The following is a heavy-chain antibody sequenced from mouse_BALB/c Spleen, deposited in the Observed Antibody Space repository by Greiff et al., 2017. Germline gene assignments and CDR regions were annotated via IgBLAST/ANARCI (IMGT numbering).Heavy chain of an antibody. V-gene: IGHV3-2*02. J-gene: IGHJ4*01. CDR3: ARLATVVATDAMDY. Sequence: EVQLQQSGPGLVKPSQSLSLTCTVTGYSITSDYAWNWIRQFPGNKLEWMGYISYSGSTSYNPSLKSRISITRDTSKNQFFLQLNSVTTEDTATYYCARLATVVATDAMDYWGQGTSVTVSS. CDR1: GYSITSDYA. CDR2: ISYSGST. D-gene: IGHD1-1*01.